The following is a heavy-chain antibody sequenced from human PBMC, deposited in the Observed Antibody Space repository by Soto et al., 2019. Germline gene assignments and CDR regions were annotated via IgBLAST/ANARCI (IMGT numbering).Heavy chain of an antibody. V-gene: IGHV1-69*06. J-gene: IGHJ6*02. CDR3: ARGFRYRSSSPFMDV. D-gene: IGHD6-6*01. Sequence: ASVKVSCKASGGTFSSYAISWVRQAPGQGLEWMGGIIPIFGTANYAQKFQGRVTITADKSTSTAYMELSSLRSEDTAVYYCARGFRYRSSSPFMDVWGQGTTVTVSS. CDR1: GGTFSSYA. CDR2: IIPIFGTA.